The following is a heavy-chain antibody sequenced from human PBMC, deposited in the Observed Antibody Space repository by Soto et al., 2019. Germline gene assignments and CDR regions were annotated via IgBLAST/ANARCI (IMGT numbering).Heavy chain of an antibody. Sequence: GESLKISCAVSGFTFSAYWMHWVRQVPGKGLTWVSRTSDDGSTATYADSVKGRFVISRDNAKNSLYLEMNTLRVDDSGLYYCARGPSVSSTGTGAHWGRGTLVTVSS. J-gene: IGHJ4*02. V-gene: IGHV3-74*01. CDR2: TSDDGSTA. D-gene: IGHD1-7*01. CDR1: GFTFSAYW. CDR3: ARGPSVSSTGTGAH.